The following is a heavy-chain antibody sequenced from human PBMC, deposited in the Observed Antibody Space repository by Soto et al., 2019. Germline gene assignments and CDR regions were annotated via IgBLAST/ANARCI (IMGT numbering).Heavy chain of an antibody. CDR2: IYYSGST. CDR1: GGSISSYY. D-gene: IGHD3-3*01. J-gene: IGHJ6*03. Sequence: PSETLSLTCTVSGGSISSYYWSWIRQPPGKGLEWIGYIYYSGSTNYNPSLKSRVTISVDTSKNQFSLKLSSVTAADTAVYYCARVPSITDFWSGYYDKWDYYYMDVWGKGTTVTVSS. CDR3: ARVPSITDFWSGYYDKWDYYYMDV. V-gene: IGHV4-59*01.